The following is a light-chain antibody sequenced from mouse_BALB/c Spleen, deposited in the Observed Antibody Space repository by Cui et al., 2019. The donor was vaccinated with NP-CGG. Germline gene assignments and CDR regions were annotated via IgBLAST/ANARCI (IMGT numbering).Light chain of an antibody. J-gene: IGLJ1*01. CDR1: TGTVTTSNY. CDR3: ALWYSNHWV. CDR2: GTN. V-gene: IGLV1*01. Sequence: QAVVTQESALTTSPGETVTLTCRSSTGTVTTSNYANWVQEKHDHLFTGLIGGTNNRAPGVPARFSGSLIGDKAALTIIGAQTEDEAIYFCALWYSNHWVFGGGTKLTVL.